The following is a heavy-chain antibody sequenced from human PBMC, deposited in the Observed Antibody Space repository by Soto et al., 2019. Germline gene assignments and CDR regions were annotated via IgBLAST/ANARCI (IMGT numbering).Heavy chain of an antibody. CDR1: GFTFSSYG. CDR2: ISYDGSNK. V-gene: IGHV3-30*18. Sequence: GGSLRLSCAASGFTFSSYGMHWVRQAPGKGLEWVAVISYDGSNKYYADSVKGRFTISRDNSKNTLYLQMNSLRAEDTAVYYCAKGGIWYYDSSGPKANNWFDPWGQGTLVTVPS. CDR3: AKGGIWYYDSSGPKANNWFDP. J-gene: IGHJ5*02. D-gene: IGHD3-22*01.